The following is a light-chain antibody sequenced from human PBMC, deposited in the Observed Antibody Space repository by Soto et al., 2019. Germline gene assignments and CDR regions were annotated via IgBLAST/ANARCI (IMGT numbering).Light chain of an antibody. V-gene: IGKV1-5*03. Sequence: TRMIQTARTLVASGRDVDTGALRASQSISSWLAWYQQKPGKAPKLLIYKASSLESGVPSRFSGSGSGAEFTLTISSLQPDDFAIYYCEQYNGFWSFGRGNTVDIK. CDR2: KAS. CDR1: QSISSW. CDR3: EQYNGFWS. J-gene: IGKJ1*01.